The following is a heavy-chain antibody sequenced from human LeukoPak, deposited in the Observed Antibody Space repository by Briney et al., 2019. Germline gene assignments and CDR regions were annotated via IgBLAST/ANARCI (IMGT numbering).Heavy chain of an antibody. CDR1: GGTFSSYA. Sequence: ASVKVSCKASGGTFSSYAISWVRQAPGQGLEWMGRIIPILGIANYAQKFQGRVTITADKSTSTAYMELSSLRSEDTAVYYCASSWNRDSLRVDYWGQGTLVTVSS. CDR2: IIPILGIA. CDR3: ASSWNRDSLRVDY. V-gene: IGHV1-69*04. J-gene: IGHJ4*02. D-gene: IGHD1-1*01.